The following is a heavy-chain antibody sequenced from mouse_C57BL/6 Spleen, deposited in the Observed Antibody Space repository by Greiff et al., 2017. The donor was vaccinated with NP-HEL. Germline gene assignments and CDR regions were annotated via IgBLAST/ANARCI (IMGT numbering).Heavy chain of an antibody. Sequence: DVMLVESGGDLVKPGGSLKLSCAASGFTFSSYGMSWVRQTPDKRLEWVATISSGGSYTYYPDSVKGRFTISRDNAKNTLYLQMSSLKSEDTAMYYCASPSMMVPYYAMDYWGQGASVTVSS. V-gene: IGHV5-6*02. D-gene: IGHD2-3*01. CDR2: ISSGGSYT. CDR1: GFTFSSYG. CDR3: ASPSMMVPYYAMDY. J-gene: IGHJ4*01.